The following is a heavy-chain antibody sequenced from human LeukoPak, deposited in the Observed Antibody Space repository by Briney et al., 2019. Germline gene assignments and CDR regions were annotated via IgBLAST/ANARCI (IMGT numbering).Heavy chain of an antibody. CDR2: IKQDGSEK. J-gene: IGHJ3*02. CDR1: GFTFSSYW. CDR3: ARPISYYYDSSGYYRHDAFDI. V-gene: IGHV3-7*01. Sequence: PGGSLRLSCAASGFTFSSYWMSWVRQAPGKGLEWVANIKQDGSEKYYVDSVKGRFTISRDNAKNSLYLQMNSLRAEDTAVYYCARPISYYYDSSGYYRHDAFDIWGQGRMATVSS. D-gene: IGHD3-22*01.